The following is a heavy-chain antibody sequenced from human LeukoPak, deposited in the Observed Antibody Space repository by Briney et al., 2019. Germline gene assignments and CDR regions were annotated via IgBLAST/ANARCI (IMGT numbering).Heavy chain of an antibody. J-gene: IGHJ3*02. CDR3: AKGQPLWFGEFDAFDI. V-gene: IGHV3-30*18. CDR1: GFTFSSYG. Sequence: PGRSLRLSCAASGFTFSSYGMHWVRQAPGKGLEWVAVISYDGSNKYYADSVKGRFTISRDNSKNTLYLQMNSLRAEDTAVYYCAKGQPLWFGEFDAFDIWGQGTMVTVSS. D-gene: IGHD3-10*01. CDR2: ISYDGSNK.